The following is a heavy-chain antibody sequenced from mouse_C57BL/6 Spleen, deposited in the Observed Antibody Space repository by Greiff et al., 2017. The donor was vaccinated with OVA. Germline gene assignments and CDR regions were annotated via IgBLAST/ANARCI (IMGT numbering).Heavy chain of an antibody. V-gene: IGHV1-61*01. CDR3: ARDYGNDFDY. Sequence: QVQLQQPGAELVRPGSSVKLSCKASGYTFTSYWMDWVKQRPGQGLEWIGNIYPSDSETHYNQKFKDKATLTVDKSSSTAYMQLSSLTSEDSAVYYCARDYGNDFDYWGQGTTLTVSS. J-gene: IGHJ2*01. CDR1: GYTFTSYW. CDR2: IYPSDSET. D-gene: IGHD1-2*01.